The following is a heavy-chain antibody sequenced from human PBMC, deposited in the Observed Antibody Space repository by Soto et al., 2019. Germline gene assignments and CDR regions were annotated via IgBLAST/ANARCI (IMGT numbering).Heavy chain of an antibody. D-gene: IGHD4-17*01. V-gene: IGHV5-51*01. CDR1: GYSFTSYW. CDR2: IYPGDSDT. Sequence: GASLKISCKGSGYSFTSYWIGWVRQMPGKGLESMGIIYPGDSDTRYSPSFQGQVTISADKSMSTAYLQWSSLKASDTAMYYCARSNDSGDYCLSSRYYYGRDVWGQGTTGTIAS. CDR3: ARSNDSGDYCLSSRYYYGRDV. J-gene: IGHJ6*02.